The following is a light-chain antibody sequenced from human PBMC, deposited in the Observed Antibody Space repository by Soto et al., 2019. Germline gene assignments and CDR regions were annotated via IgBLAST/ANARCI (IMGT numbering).Light chain of an antibody. Sequence: EIVLTQSPGTLSLSPGERATLSCRASQSVSSSYLAWYQQNPGQAPRLLIYGASSRATGIPGRFSGSGSVTDFTLTISRLEPEDLAGYYCQQYGRSPFTFGPGTKVDIK. CDR3: QQYGRSPFT. CDR2: GAS. J-gene: IGKJ3*01. V-gene: IGKV3-20*01. CDR1: QSVSSSY.